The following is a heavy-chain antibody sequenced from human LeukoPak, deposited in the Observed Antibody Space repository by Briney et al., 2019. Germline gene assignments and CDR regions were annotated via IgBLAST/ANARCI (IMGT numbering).Heavy chain of an antibody. Sequence: GGSPRLSCAASGFTFSSYAMSWVRQAPGKGLEWVSAITGSGGSTYYADSVKGRFTISRDNSKNTLYVQMNSLRAVDTAVYYCAKDYYVSGSYRHFDYWGQGTLVTVSS. CDR2: ITGSGGST. J-gene: IGHJ4*02. D-gene: IGHD3-10*01. CDR1: GFTFSSYA. CDR3: AKDYYVSGSYRHFDY. V-gene: IGHV3-23*01.